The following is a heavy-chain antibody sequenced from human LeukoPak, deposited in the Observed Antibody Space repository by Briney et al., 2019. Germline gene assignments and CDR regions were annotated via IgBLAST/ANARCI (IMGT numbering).Heavy chain of an antibody. CDR1: GFTFSSYW. CDR2: IKQDGSEK. Sequence: GGSLRLSCAASGFTFSSYWMSWVRQAPGKGLEWVAHIKQDGSEKYYVDSVKGRFTISRDNAKNSLYLQMNSLRAEDTAVYYCAKDGSSGFNYYMDVWGKGTTVTVSS. V-gene: IGHV3-7*01. CDR3: AKDGSSGFNYYMDV. D-gene: IGHD6-19*01. J-gene: IGHJ6*03.